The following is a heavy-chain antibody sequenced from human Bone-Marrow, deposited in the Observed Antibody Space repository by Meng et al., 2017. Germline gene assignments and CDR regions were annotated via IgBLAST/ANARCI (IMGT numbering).Heavy chain of an antibody. J-gene: IGHJ3*02. D-gene: IGHD3-10*01. CDR3: ARVLSSYYYGSGSLDAFDI. Sequence: SCTVSGGSISSGSYYWSWIRQPAGKGLEWIGRIYTSGSTNYNPSLKSRVTISVDTSKNQFSLKLSSVTAADTAVYYCARVLSSYYYGSGSLDAFDIWGQGTMVTVSS. V-gene: IGHV4-61*02. CDR2: IYTSGST. CDR1: GGSISSGSYY.